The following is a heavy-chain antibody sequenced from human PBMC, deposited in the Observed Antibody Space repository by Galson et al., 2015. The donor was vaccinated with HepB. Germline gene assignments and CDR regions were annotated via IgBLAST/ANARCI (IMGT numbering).Heavy chain of an antibody. CDR1: GYTFTSYA. J-gene: IGHJ4*02. CDR3: AREPLPPNWGEGVWCDY. D-gene: IGHD7-27*01. V-gene: IGHV7-4-1*02. Sequence: SVKVSCKASGYTFTSYAMNWVRQAPGQGLEWMGWINTNTGNPTYAQGFTGRFVFSLDTSVSTAYLQISSLKAEDTAVYYCAREPLPPNWGEGVWCDYWGQGTLVTVSS. CDR2: INTNTGNP.